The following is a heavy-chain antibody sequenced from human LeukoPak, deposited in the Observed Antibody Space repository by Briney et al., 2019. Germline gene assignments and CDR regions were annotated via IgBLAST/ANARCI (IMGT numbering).Heavy chain of an antibody. CDR3: ARGGIVVVPAARNWFDP. Sequence: ASVKVSCKASGYTFTGYYMHWVRQAPGQGLEWMGWINPNSGGTNYAQKFQGRVTMTRDTSISTAYMELSRLRSDDTAVYYCARGGIVVVPAARNWFDPWGQGTLVTVSS. CDR2: INPNSGGT. CDR1: GYTFTGYY. J-gene: IGHJ5*02. D-gene: IGHD2-2*01. V-gene: IGHV1-2*02.